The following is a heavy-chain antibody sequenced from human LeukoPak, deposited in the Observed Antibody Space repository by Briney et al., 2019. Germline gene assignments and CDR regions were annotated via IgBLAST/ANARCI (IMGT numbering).Heavy chain of an antibody. CDR3: AGIQLWPLMFFFDY. CDR1: GFPYSSYA. V-gene: IGHV3-30*03. CDR2: ISYEDNE. D-gene: IGHD5-18*01. J-gene: IGHJ4*02. Sequence: PGRSLRLSCAASGFPYSSYAMHWVRQAPGKGLEWVAGISYEDNEYYADSVKGRFTISRDSSKNTLYLHINSLRAEDSAVYFCAGIQLWPLMFFFDYWGQGTLVTVSS.